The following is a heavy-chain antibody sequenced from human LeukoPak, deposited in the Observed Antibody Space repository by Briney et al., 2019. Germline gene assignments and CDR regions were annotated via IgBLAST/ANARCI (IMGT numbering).Heavy chain of an antibody. CDR3: ARGNSDFDY. J-gene: IGHJ4*02. V-gene: IGHV3-66*01. CDR1: GFTFSSYA. CDR2: IYSGGST. D-gene: IGHD3-10*01. Sequence: PGGSLRLSCAAFGFTFSSYAMSWVRQAPGKGLEWVSVIYSGGSTYYADSVKGRFTISRDNSKNTLYLQMNSLRAEDTAVYYCARGNSDFDYWGQGTLVTVSS.